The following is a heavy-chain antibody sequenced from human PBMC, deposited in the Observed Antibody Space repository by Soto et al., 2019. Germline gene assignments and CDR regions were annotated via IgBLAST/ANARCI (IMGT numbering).Heavy chain of an antibody. Sequence: EVQLLESGGGLVQPGGPPRPPLAVSGLSFSTYGVTWVRQAPGKGLEWVSGVSGGSGTTHYADSVKGRFTITGDTSKNTVYLQMNSLRVEDTAVYYCAKWNGYGDHWGQGTLVTVSS. CDR1: GLSFSTYG. J-gene: IGHJ4*02. CDR2: VSGGSGTT. V-gene: IGHV3-23*01. D-gene: IGHD1-1*01. CDR3: AKWNGYGDH.